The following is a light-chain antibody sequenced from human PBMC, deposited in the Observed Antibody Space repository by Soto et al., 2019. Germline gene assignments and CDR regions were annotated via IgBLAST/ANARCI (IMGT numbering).Light chain of an antibody. CDR1: QSVISIY. Sequence: EVVLTQSPATLSLSPGERATLSCRAGQSVISIYLAWYKHKPGQAPRLLFYDASTRATGIPARFSGSGSGTEFPPTPTSLQSADFAVSYCQHYPGWPITLGQGTRLAIK. V-gene: IGKV3-15*01. CDR2: DAS. J-gene: IGKJ5*01. CDR3: QHYPGWPIT.